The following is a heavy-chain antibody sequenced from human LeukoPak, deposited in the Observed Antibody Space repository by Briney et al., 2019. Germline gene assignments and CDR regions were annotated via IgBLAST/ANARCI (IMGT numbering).Heavy chain of an antibody. CDR3: ARGQGFPLYYYDSSGPQDY. J-gene: IGHJ4*02. V-gene: IGHV3-30-3*01. CDR1: GLTFSSYA. Sequence: GGSLRLSCAPSGLTFSSYAMHWVRQAPGKGLEWVAVISYDGSDKYYADSVKGRFTISRDNSKNTLSLQINSLRAEDTAVYYCARGQGFPLYYYDSSGPQDYWGQGTLVTVSS. CDR2: ISYDGSDK. D-gene: IGHD3-22*01.